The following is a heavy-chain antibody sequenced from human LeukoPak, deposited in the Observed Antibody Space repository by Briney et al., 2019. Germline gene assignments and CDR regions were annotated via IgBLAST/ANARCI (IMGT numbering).Heavy chain of an antibody. Sequence: GGSLRLSCAASGFTFSSYGMHWVRQAPGKGLEWVAFIRYDGSNKYYADSVKGRFTISRDNSKNTLYLQMNSLRAEDKAVYYCAKESREPRAFDYWGQGTLVTVSS. J-gene: IGHJ4*02. CDR1: GFTFSSYG. CDR2: IRYDGSNK. CDR3: AKESREPRAFDY. D-gene: IGHD1-26*01. V-gene: IGHV3-30*02.